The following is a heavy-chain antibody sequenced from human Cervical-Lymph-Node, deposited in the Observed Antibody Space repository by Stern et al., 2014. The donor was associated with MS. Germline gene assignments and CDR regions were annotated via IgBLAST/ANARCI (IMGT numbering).Heavy chain of an antibody. CDR3: ALSSETSDRWYSLGYDL. Sequence: QVQLVESGAEVTKPGSSGKVSCKASGGTFSKFPSSWVRQAPGQGLEWMGGSFPVCGTPTYAQEFRGRVTITADVSTSTVYMELSSLRSDDTAVYYCALSSETSDRWYSLGYDLWGQGTLVTVSS. J-gene: IGHJ5*02. D-gene: IGHD6-13*01. CDR2: SFPVCGTP. CDR1: GGTFSKFP. V-gene: IGHV1-69*01.